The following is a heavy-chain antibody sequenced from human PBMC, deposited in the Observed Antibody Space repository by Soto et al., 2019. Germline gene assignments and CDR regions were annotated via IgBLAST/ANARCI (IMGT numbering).Heavy chain of an antibody. Sequence: PSETLSLTCPVSGGTISSYYWSWIRQPPGKGLEWIGYIYYSGSTNYNPSLKSRVTISVDTSKNQFSLKLSSVTAADTAVYYCAGSYYDFWSGYYGSNNWFDPWGQGTLVTVSS. J-gene: IGHJ5*02. D-gene: IGHD3-3*01. CDR1: GGTISSYY. CDR2: IYYSGST. V-gene: IGHV4-59*08. CDR3: AGSYYDFWSGYYGSNNWFDP.